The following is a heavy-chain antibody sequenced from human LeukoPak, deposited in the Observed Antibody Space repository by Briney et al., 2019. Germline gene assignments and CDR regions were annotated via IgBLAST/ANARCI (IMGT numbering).Heavy chain of an antibody. D-gene: IGHD2-2*01. J-gene: IGHJ6*02. Sequence: GASVKVSCKASGYTFTCYYMHWVRQAPGQGLEWMGIINPSGGSTSYAQKFQGRVTMTRDTSTSTVYMELSSLRSEDTAVYYCARLEAKVQLNYYYYGMDVWGQGTTVTVSS. CDR3: ARLEAKVQLNYYYYGMDV. V-gene: IGHV1-46*01. CDR2: INPSGGST. CDR1: GYTFTCYY.